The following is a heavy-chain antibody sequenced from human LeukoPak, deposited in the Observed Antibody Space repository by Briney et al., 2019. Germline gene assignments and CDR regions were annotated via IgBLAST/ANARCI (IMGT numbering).Heavy chain of an antibody. V-gene: IGHV1-46*03. D-gene: IGHD3-10*01. CDR1: GYGFTSYN. CDR2: INPSVGGT. J-gene: IGHJ4*02. Sequence: ASVKVSCKAFGYGFTSYNIHSVRQAPGQGLEWMGIINPSVGGTTYARKFQGRVTMTRDTSTSTVYMELRSLRSEDTAVYYCARHGSGRYYPAEGRVDYWGQGTLVTVSS. CDR3: ARHGSGRYYPAEGRVDY.